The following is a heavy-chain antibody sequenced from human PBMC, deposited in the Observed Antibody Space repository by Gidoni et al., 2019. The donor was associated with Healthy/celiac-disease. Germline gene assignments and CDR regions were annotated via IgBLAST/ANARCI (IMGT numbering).Heavy chain of an antibody. V-gene: IGHV3-20*01. D-gene: IGHD3-22*01. J-gene: IGHJ4*02. CDR3: AREAIGYTYYYDSSGYIDY. CDR1: GFTFDDYG. CDR2: INWNGGST. Sequence: EVQLVESGGGVVRPGWSLRLSCAASGFTFDDYGLSWVRQAPGKGLEWVSGINWNGGSTGYADSVKGRFTISRDNAKNSLYLQMNSLRAEDTALYHCAREAIGYTYYYDSSGYIDYWGQGTLVTVSS.